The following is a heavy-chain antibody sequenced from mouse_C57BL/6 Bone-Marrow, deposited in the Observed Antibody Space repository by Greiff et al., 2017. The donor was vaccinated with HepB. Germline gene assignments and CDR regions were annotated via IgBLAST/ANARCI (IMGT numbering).Heavy chain of an antibody. Sequence: EVKVVESGGGLVKPGGSLKLSCAASGFTFSDYGMHWVRQAPEKGLEWVAYISSGSSTIYYADTVKGRFTISRDNAKNTLFLQMTSLRSEDTAMYYCARREVTPGYYYAMDYWGQGTSVTVSS. CDR2: ISSGSSTI. CDR3: ARREVTPGYYYAMDY. CDR1: GFTFSDYG. D-gene: IGHD2-2*01. V-gene: IGHV5-17*01. J-gene: IGHJ4*01.